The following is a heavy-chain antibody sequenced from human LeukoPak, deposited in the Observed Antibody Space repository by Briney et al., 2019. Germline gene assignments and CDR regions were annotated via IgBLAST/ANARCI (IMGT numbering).Heavy chain of an antibody. J-gene: IGHJ3*02. CDR1: GFTFRSYD. Sequence: PGGSLRLSCAASGFTFRSYDMHWVRQATGKGLEWVSAIGTGGDTYYPGSVKGRFTISREKSKNSLYLQMNSLRAGDTAVYYCARGGYSYGYGIVGAFDIWGQGTMVTVSS. CDR2: IGTGGDT. CDR3: ARGGYSYGYGIVGAFDI. D-gene: IGHD5-18*01. V-gene: IGHV3-13*01.